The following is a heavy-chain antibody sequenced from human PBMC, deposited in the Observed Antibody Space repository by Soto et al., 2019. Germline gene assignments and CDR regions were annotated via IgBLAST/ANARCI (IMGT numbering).Heavy chain of an antibody. V-gene: IGHV3-48*03. D-gene: IGHD4-4*01. CDR3: ARRGGGTTVTYYYYYYMDV. CDR1: GFTFSSYE. Sequence: GGSLRLSCAASGFTFSSYEMNWVRQAPGKGLEWVSYISSSGSTIYYADSVKGRFTISRDNAKNSLYLQMNSLRAEDTAVYYCARRGGGTTVTYYYYYYMDVWGKGTTVTVSS. J-gene: IGHJ6*03. CDR2: ISSSGSTI.